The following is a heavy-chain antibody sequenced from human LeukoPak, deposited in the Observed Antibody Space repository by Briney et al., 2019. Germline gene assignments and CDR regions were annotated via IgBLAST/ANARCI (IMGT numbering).Heavy chain of an antibody. J-gene: IGHJ6*03. CDR3: ARGVTARGFYYYMDV. V-gene: IGHV1-2*02. CDR2: INPNSGGT. Sequence: ASVKVSCKASGYTFTGYYIHWVRQAPGQGLEWMGWINPNSGGTNSAQKFQGRVTMTRDTSITTAYMELSSLRSDDTAVYSCARGVTARGFYYYMDVWGKGTTVTVSS. CDR1: GYTFTGYY. D-gene: IGHD2-21*02.